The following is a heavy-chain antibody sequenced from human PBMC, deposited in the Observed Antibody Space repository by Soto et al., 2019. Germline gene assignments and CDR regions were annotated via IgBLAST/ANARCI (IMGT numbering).Heavy chain of an antibody. J-gene: IGHJ6*02. CDR1: GFTVSSNY. D-gene: IGHD4-17*01. CDR2: IYSGGST. CDR3: AASGGDYEFDYYGMAV. Sequence: GGSLRLSCAASGFTVSSNYMSWVRQAPGKGLEWVSVIYSGGSTYYADSVKGRFTISRDNSKNTLYLQMNSLRAEDTAVYYCAASGGDYEFDYYGMAVWGQGTTVTVSS. V-gene: IGHV3-66*01.